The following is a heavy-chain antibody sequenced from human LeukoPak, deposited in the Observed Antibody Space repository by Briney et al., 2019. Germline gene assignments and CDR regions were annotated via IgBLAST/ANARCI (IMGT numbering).Heavy chain of an antibody. CDR1: GASISSYY. V-gene: IGHV4-59*12. Sequence: SETLSLTCSVSGASISSYYWSWIRQPPGKGLEWIGHYSGSTNYNPSLNSRVTISVDTSKNQFSLKLSSVTAADTAVYYCARLGRGYSYGYWFDPWGQGTLVTVSS. CDR3: ARLGRGYSYGYWFDP. D-gene: IGHD5-18*01. J-gene: IGHJ5*02. CDR2: YSGST.